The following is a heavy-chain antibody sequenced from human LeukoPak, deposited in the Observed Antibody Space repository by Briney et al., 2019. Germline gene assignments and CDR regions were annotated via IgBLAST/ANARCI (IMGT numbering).Heavy chain of an antibody. CDR1: GYSISSNYF. CDR2: ISHTGTT. D-gene: IGHD2-15*01. J-gene: IGHJ4*02. Sequence: SETLSLTCAVSGYSISSNYFWGWIRQPPGKGLEWIGTISHTGTTFYKPSLKTRIAISLDTSKNQFSLKVNPVTAADTAVYYCVRDIGQPRSDYWGQGTLVTVSS. V-gene: IGHV4-38-2*02. CDR3: VRDIGQPRSDY.